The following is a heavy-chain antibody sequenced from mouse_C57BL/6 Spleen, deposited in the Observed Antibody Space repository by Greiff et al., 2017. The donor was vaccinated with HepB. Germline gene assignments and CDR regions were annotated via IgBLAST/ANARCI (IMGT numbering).Heavy chain of an antibody. CDR2: IYPGSGST. V-gene: IGHV1-55*01. Sequence: QVQLKQPGAELVKPGASVKMSCKASGYTFTSYWITWVKQRPGQGLEWIGDIYPGSGSTNYNEKFKSKATLTVDTSSSTAYMQLSSLTSEDSAVYYCARWGTTVVADYWGQGTTVTVSS. D-gene: IGHD1-1*01. J-gene: IGHJ2*01. CDR1: GYTFTSYW. CDR3: ARWGTTVVADY.